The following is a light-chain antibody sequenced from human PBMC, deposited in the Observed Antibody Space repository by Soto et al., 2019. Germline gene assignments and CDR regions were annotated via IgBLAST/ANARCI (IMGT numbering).Light chain of an antibody. CDR1: SSDVGGYGY. CDR3: SSYAGINTDVV. V-gene: IGLV2-8*01. Sequence: QSALTQPPSASGSPGQSVTISCTGTSSDVGGYGYVSWYQQHPGKAPKLMIFEVTTRASGVPNRFSGSKSGNTASLTVSGLQAEDEADYYCSSYAGINTDVVFGGGTKLTVL. J-gene: IGLJ2*01. CDR2: EVT.